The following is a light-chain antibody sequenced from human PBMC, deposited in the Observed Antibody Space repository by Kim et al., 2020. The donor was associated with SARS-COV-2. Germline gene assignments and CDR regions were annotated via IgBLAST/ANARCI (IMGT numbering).Light chain of an antibody. CDR3: NSRDISGNHVV. CDR2: GKN. Sequence: SSELTQDPAVSVALGQTVRITCQGDSLRSYYASWYQQKPGQAPVLVIYGKNNRSSGIPDRFSGSSSGNTASLTLTGALAEAEADYYCNSRDISGNHVVFG. CDR1: SLRSYY. J-gene: IGLJ2*01. V-gene: IGLV3-19*01.